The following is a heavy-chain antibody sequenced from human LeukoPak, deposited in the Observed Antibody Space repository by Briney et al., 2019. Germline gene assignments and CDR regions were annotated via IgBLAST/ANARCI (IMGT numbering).Heavy chain of an antibody. Sequence: SETLSLTCTVSGGSISSGDYYWSWIRQPPGKGLEWIGEIYQSGSTNYNPSLKSRVTISVDKSKNQFSLKLSSVTAADTAVYYCATFPKYSSGWSSFDYWGQGTLVTVSS. CDR2: IYQSGST. V-gene: IGHV4-61*05. CDR1: GGSISSGDYY. CDR3: ATFPKYSSGWSSFDY. D-gene: IGHD6-19*01. J-gene: IGHJ4*02.